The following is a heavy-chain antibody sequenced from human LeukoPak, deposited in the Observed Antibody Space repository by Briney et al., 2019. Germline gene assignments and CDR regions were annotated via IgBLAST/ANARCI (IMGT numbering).Heavy chain of an antibody. Sequence: SETLSLTCTVSGGSISSSSYYWGWIRQPPGKGLEWIGSIYYSGSTYYNPALKSRVTISVDTSKNQFSLKLSSVTAADTAVYYCASGWLSPRMENKYYFDYWGQGTLVTVSS. CDR3: ASGWLSPRMENKYYFDY. J-gene: IGHJ4*02. V-gene: IGHV4-39*07. CDR1: GGSISSSSYY. D-gene: IGHD6-19*01. CDR2: IYYSGST.